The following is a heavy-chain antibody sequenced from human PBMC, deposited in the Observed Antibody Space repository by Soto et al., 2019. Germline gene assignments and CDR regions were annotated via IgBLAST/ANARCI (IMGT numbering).Heavy chain of an antibody. CDR1: GFTFSSYA. CDR2: ISGSGGST. CDR3: AKDEAWYSSSSVPYGMDV. Sequence: TGGSLRLSCAASGFTFSSYAMSWVRQAPGKGLEWVSAISGSGGSTYYADSVKGRFTISRDNSKNTLYLQMNSLRVEDTAVYYCAKDEAWYSSSSVPYGMDVWGQGTTVTVSS. V-gene: IGHV3-23*01. D-gene: IGHD6-6*01. J-gene: IGHJ6*02.